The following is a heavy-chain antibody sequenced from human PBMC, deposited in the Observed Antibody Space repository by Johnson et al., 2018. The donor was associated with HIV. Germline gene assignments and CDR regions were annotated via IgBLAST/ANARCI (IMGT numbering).Heavy chain of an antibody. CDR1: GFTFSGSA. J-gene: IGHJ3*02. V-gene: IGHV3-73*02. CDR3: TSTIDMVPTGRSYDVFDI. CDR2: IRNKANTYAT. Sequence: VQLVESGGDLVQPGGSLKVSCAASGFTFSGSAMHWVRQASGKGLEWVGRIRNKANTYATAYAASVKGRFTISRDDSTNTAYLQMNSLTTEDTAVYYCTSTIDMVPTGRSYDVFDIWGQGTMVTVSS. D-gene: IGHD5-12*01.